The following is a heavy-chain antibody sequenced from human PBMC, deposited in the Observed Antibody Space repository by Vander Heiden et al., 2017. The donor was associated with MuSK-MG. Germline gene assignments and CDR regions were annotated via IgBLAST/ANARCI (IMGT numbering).Heavy chain of an antibody. J-gene: IGHJ5*02. Sequence: QVQLQQWGAGLLKPSATLSLTCAVSGGSFSGYYWSWIRQPQGKGLEWIGDINQSGRTNYNPSLKSRVTRSVDTSKNQFSLKLSSVTAADTALYYSARGGVRGTTFDHWGQGTLVTVSS. CDR1: GGSFSGYY. V-gene: IGHV4-34*01. D-gene: IGHD1-1*01. CDR2: INQSGRT. CDR3: ARGGVRGTTFDH.